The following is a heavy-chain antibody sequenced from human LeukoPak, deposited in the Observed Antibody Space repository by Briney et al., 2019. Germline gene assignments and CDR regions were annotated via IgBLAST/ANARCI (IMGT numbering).Heavy chain of an antibody. CDR1: GFTFGTYW. V-gene: IGHV3-7*01. Sequence: GGSLRLSCAASGFTFGTYWMSWVRQAPGKGLEWVAHIKQDGSGKYYMDSVKGRFTISRDNAKNSLFLQMNSLRAEDTAVYYCARDCGGDCNSDCWGQGTLVTVSS. J-gene: IGHJ4*02. CDR2: IKQDGSGK. D-gene: IGHD2-21*02. CDR3: ARDCGGDCNSDC.